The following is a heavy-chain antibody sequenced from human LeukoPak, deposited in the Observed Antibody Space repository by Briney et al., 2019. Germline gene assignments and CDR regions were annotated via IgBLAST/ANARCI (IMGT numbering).Heavy chain of an antibody. D-gene: IGHD1-7*01. CDR3: ARHTPRPGTTGWFDP. V-gene: IGHV4-38-2*01. Sequence: SETLSLTCAVSGYSISSGYYWGWIRQPPGKGLEWIGSIYYSGSTYYNPSLKSRVTISVDTSKNQFSLKLSSVTAADTAVYYCARHTPRPGTTGWFDPWGQGTLVTVSS. CDR1: GYSISSGYY. CDR2: IYYSGST. J-gene: IGHJ5*02.